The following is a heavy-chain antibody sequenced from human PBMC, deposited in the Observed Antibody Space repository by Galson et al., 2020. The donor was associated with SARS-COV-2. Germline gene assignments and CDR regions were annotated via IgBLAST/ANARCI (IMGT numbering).Heavy chain of an antibody. CDR3: VRGGSWSFDNWFDP. CDR1: GLIFSNYA. CDR2: ISASGDRT. J-gene: IGHJ5*02. Sequence: GESLKISCAASGLIFSNYAMSWVRQAPGGGLECVSVISASGDRTYYGDSVRGRFTISRDNSKKTLFLQMNSLRVEDTAVYYCVRGGSWSFDNWFDPWGQGTLVAVSS. V-gene: IGHV3-23*01. D-gene: IGHD6-13*01.